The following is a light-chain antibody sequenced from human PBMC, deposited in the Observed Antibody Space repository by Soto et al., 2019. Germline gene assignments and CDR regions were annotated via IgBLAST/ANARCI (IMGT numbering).Light chain of an antibody. CDR2: DAS. CDR1: QSISSY. J-gene: IGKJ5*01. Sequence: IVLAQSPATLSLFPWERATLSCRASQSISSYLAWYQHKPGQAPRLLIYDASNRATGIPARFSGSGSGTDFTLTISSLEPEDFAVYYCQQRSNWPRTFGQGTRLEIK. V-gene: IGKV3-11*01. CDR3: QQRSNWPRT.